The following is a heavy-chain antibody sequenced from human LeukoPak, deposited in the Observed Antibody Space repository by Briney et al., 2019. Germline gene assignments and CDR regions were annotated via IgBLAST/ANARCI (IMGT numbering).Heavy chain of an antibody. Sequence: GSLRLSCAASGFTFSSYAMSWIRQAPGKGLEWVSYISSSGSTIYYADSVKGRFTISRDNAKNSLYLQMNSLRAEDTAVYYCAIDTVTTYFDYWGQGTLVTVSS. D-gene: IGHD4-17*01. CDR3: AIDTVTTYFDY. J-gene: IGHJ4*02. CDR1: GFTFSSYA. CDR2: ISSSGSTI. V-gene: IGHV3-11*01.